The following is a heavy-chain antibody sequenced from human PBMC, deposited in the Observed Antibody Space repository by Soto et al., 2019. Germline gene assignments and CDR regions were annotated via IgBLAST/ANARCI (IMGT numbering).Heavy chain of an antibody. CDR2: TRNKANSYTT. CDR3: ARGYCSNGVCYRYIDL. Sequence: GGSLRLSCAASGFAFSDHYMDWVRQAPGKGLEWVGRTRNKANSYTTEYAASVKGRFTISRDDSKNSLYLQMNSLKTEDTAVYYCARGYCSNGVCYRYIDLWGRGTLVTVSS. CDR1: GFAFSDHY. J-gene: IGHJ2*01. V-gene: IGHV3-72*01. D-gene: IGHD2-8*01.